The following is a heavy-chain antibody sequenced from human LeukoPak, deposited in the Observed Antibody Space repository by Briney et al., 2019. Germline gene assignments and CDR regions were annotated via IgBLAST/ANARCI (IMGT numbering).Heavy chain of an antibody. CDR3: ASQIGTGSSTFHFDL. CDR2: IYYSGST. D-gene: IGHD3-16*01. Sequence: PSETLSLTCTVSGGSISSYYWSWMRQPPGKGLEWIGYIYYSGSTNYNPSLKSRVTISVDTSKNQLSLKLRSVTAADTAVYYCASQIGTGSSTFHFDLWGRGTLVTVSS. J-gene: IGHJ2*01. CDR1: GGSISSYY. V-gene: IGHV4-59*01.